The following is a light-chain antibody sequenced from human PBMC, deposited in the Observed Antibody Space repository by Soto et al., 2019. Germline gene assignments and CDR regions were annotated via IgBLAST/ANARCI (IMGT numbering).Light chain of an antibody. Sequence: DIQMTQSPSSLSASVGDRVTITCRAIESIARHLNWYQQKPGQAPKLLIYAASILQNGVPSRFRGGGSGTDFTLTISNLQPEDFATYYCQQTYSTLSITFGQGTRLEIK. J-gene: IGKJ5*01. V-gene: IGKV1-39*01. CDR3: QQTYSTLSIT. CDR2: AAS. CDR1: ESIARH.